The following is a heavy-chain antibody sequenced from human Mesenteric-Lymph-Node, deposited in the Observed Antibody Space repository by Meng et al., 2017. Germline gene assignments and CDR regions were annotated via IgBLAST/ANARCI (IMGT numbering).Heavy chain of an antibody. CDR1: GGSISSSNYY. CDR2: IYNSGST. V-gene: IGHV4-30-4*01. J-gene: IGHJ3*02. CDR3: ARSLRWLQYAFDI. Sequence: QVQLQESGPGLVKPSQTLSLTCTVSGGSISSSNYYWSWIRQPPGKGLEWSGHIYNSGSTYYNPSLKSRITISVDTSKNQFSLKLSSVTAADTAVYYCARSLRWLQYAFDIWGQGTMVTVSS. D-gene: IGHD5-24*01.